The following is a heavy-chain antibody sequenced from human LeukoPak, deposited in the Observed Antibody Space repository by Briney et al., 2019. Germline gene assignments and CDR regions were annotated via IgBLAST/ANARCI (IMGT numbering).Heavy chain of an antibody. V-gene: IGHV1-46*01. D-gene: IGHD5-12*01. CDR1: GYTFTSYY. J-gene: IGHJ6*02. CDR3: ARGDIVATMGYYYYGMDV. CDR2: INPSGGST. Sequence: ASVKVSCKASGYTFTSYYMHWVRQAPGQGLEWMGIINPSGGSTSYAQKFQGRVTMTRDTFTSTVYMELSSLRSEDTAVYYCARGDIVATMGYYYYGMDVWGQGTTVTVSS.